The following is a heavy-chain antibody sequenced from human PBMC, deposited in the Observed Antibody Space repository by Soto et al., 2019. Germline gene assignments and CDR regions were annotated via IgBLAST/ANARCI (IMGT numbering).Heavy chain of an antibody. CDR2: VNPNSNET. Sequence: QVQLVQSGADVKKPGASVKVSCEASGYTFSSYDISWVRQASGQGLGWMGWVNPNSNETDYAQKFQGRVTMTGNTSIRTAYMELRSLRSDDTAVYYCVRSGRRSGIDYWGQGTLVTVSS. V-gene: IGHV1-8*01. J-gene: IGHJ4*02. CDR1: GYTFSSYD. D-gene: IGHD5-12*01. CDR3: VRSGRRSGIDY.